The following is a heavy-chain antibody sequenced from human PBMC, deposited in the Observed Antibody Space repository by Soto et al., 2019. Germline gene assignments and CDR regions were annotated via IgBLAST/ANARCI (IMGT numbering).Heavy chain of an antibody. CDR2: ISAHNGNT. CDR3: ARDAAVGLFDY. V-gene: IGHV1-18*01. CDR1: GYTFTSYG. J-gene: IGHJ4*02. Sequence: QVQLVQSGAEVKKPGASVKVSCKGSGYTFTSYGISWVRQAPGQGLEWMGWISAHNGNTNHAQKLQGRVTMTTDTATSTAYMEMRSLRSDDTAVYYCARDAAVGLFDYWGQGTLGTLSS. D-gene: IGHD1-26*01.